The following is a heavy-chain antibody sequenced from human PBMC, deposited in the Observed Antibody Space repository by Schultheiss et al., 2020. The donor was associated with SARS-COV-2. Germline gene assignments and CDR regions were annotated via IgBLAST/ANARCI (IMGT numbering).Heavy chain of an antibody. J-gene: IGHJ4*02. D-gene: IGHD3-3*01. V-gene: IGHV3-11*01. CDR2: ISSSGSTI. CDR1: GFTFSDYY. Sequence: GESLKISCAASGFTFSDYYMSWIRQAPGKGLEWVSYISSSGSTIYYADSVKGRFTISRDNSKNTLYLQMNSLRAEDTAVYYCAKAPDLHYDFWSGYYSMGTFDYWGQGTLVTVSS. CDR3: AKAPDLHYDFWSGYYSMGTFDY.